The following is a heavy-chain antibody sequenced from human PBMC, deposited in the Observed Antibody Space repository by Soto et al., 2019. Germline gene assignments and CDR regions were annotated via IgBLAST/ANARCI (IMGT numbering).Heavy chain of an antibody. CDR3: TTVTTPTDH. CDR2: ISKDASSQ. J-gene: IGHJ4*02. V-gene: IGHV3-30*14. D-gene: IGHD1-1*01. Sequence: QVKLVESGGGVVKPGTSLALSCVASGFSFSDFAMHWVRQAPGKGLEWVGRISKDASSQFCADSLQGRATLSRDNSLNTVSIHITNLTSEDTAIYYCTTVTTPTDHWGQGVPGSVSS. CDR1: GFSFSDFA.